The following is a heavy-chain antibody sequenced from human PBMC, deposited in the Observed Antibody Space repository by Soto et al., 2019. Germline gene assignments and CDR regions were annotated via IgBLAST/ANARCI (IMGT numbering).Heavy chain of an antibody. Sequence: GGSLRLSCAASGFTFSSYGMHWVRQAPGKGLEWVAVIWYDGSNKYYADSVKGRFTISRDNSKNTLYLQMNSLRAEDTAVYYCARDSFPSWWLVRYWGQGTLVTVSS. CDR1: GFTFSSYG. CDR2: IWYDGSNK. V-gene: IGHV3-33*01. CDR3: ARDSFPSWWLVRY. J-gene: IGHJ4*02. D-gene: IGHD6-19*01.